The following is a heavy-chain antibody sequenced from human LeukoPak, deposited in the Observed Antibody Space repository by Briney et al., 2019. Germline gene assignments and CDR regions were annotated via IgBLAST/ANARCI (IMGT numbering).Heavy chain of an antibody. Sequence: ASVKVSCKASGYTFTGYYMHWVRQAPGQGLEWMGWINPNSGGTNYAQKFQGRVTMTRDTSISTAYMELSRLRSADTAVYYCARAMVRGGILVGFETWGQGTMVTVSS. CDR2: INPNSGGT. J-gene: IGHJ3*02. V-gene: IGHV1-2*02. CDR1: GYTFTGYY. CDR3: ARAMVRGGILVGFET. D-gene: IGHD3-10*01.